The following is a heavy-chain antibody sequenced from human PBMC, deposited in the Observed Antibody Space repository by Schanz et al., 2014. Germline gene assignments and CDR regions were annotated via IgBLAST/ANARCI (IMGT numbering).Heavy chain of an antibody. Sequence: EVHLVESGGGLVQPGGSLRLSCAASGITFSSHSFNWVRQAPGKGLEWVSAISGSGGSTYYADSVKGRFTISRDNSKNTLYLQMNSLRAEDTAVYYCTRDVRLDRRGNWFDPWGQGTLVTVSS. D-gene: IGHD1-1*01. J-gene: IGHJ5*02. CDR2: ISGSGGST. CDR1: GITFSSHS. V-gene: IGHV3-23*04. CDR3: TRDVRLDRRGNWFDP.